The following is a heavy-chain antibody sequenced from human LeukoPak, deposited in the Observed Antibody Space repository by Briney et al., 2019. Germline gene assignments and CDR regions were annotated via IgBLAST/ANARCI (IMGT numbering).Heavy chain of an antibody. V-gene: IGHV3-33*01. CDR1: GFNFGDFS. D-gene: IGHD7-27*01. CDR3: ARDSWGMDS. Sequence: GRSLRLSCSASGFNFGDFSMHWVRQAPGKGLEWVAVIWCDGCSFERGCEFYADSVKGRFAISRDNSRNTVDLQMNSLRVEDTAVYYCARDSWGMDSWGQGTLVTVSS. J-gene: IGHJ4*02. CDR2: IWCDGCSFERGCE.